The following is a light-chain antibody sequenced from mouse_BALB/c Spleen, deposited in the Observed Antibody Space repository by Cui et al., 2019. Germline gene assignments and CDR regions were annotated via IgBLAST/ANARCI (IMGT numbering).Light chain of an antibody. Sequence: DIVMTQSPATLPVTPGDRVSLSCRASQSISDYLHWYQQKSHESPRLLIKYASQSISGIPSRFSGSGSGSDFTLSINSVEPEDVGVYYCQNGHSFPPTFGGGTKLEIK. J-gene: IGKJ1*01. CDR3: QNGHSFPPT. V-gene: IGKV5-39*01. CDR1: QSISDY. CDR2: YAS.